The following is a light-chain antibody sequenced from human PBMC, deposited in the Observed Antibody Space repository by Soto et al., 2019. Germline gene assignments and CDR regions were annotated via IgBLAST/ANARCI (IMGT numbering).Light chain of an antibody. Sequence: QSALTQPASVSGSPGQSITISCTGTSSDVGGYNYVSWYQQHPGKAPKFMIYEVSNRPSGVSNRFSGSKSGNTASLTISGLQAEVEADYYCSSYTSSSTPWVFGGGTKLTVL. J-gene: IGLJ3*02. CDR3: SSYTSSSTPWV. V-gene: IGLV2-14*01. CDR1: SSDVGGYNY. CDR2: EVS.